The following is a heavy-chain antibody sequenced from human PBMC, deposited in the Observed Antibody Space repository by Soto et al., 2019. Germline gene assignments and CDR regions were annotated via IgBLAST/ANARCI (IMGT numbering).Heavy chain of an antibody. D-gene: IGHD3-10*01. CDR1: GVSIGCVVYS. CDR2: MYHSGTF. V-gene: IGHV4-30-2*01. Sequence: LSLTCAVSGVSIGCVVYSLSWIRPPPGGGLEWIGYMYHSGTFLKSPSLKTRLTMSLDMSKNQFSLTLNSMTAADTAVYYCARAQFYSGSGNYNNLMFDAWGQGIQVTVSS. CDR3: ARAQFYSGSGNYNNLMFDA. J-gene: IGHJ5*02.